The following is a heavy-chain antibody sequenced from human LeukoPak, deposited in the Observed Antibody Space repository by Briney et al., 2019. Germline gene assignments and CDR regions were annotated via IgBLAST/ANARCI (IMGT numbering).Heavy chain of an antibody. CDR3: AKAGSDWYYFDS. D-gene: IGHD6-19*01. CDR1: GFTFNTYA. Sequence: PGGSLRLSCAASGFTFNTYAMTWVRQAPGKGLEWVSDISESGGSTYYEDSVQGRFTISRDNSKNTLYLQMNSLRVEDTAIYYCAKAGSDWYYFDSWGRGTLVTVSS. V-gene: IGHV3-23*01. CDR2: ISESGGST. J-gene: IGHJ4*02.